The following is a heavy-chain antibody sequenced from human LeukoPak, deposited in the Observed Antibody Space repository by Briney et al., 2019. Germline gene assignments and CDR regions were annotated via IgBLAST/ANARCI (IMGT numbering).Heavy chain of an antibody. D-gene: IGHD3-22*01. CDR2: ISGSGGST. Sequence: GGSLRLSCAASGFTFSSYAMSWVRQAPGKGLKWVSGISGSGGSTYFADSVKGRFTISRDNSKNTLFLQMNSLRAEDTAVYYCAKGTPTYYYDSSGLDYWGQGTLVTVSS. V-gene: IGHV3-23*01. CDR1: GFTFSSYA. J-gene: IGHJ4*02. CDR3: AKGTPTYYYDSSGLDY.